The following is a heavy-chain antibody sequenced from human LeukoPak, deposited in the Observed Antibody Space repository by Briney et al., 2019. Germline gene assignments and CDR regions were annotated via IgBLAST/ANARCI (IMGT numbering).Heavy chain of an antibody. D-gene: IGHD1-26*01. V-gene: IGHV4-59*01. CDR1: GGSFNSFY. J-gene: IGHJ3*02. Sequence: SETLSLTCTVSGGSFNSFYWSWIRQPPGKGLEWIAYIFYTGTTNYNPSLKSRVSTSVDTSKNRFSLKLTSVTAADTAMYYCARNSNFVGATNNDAFDIWGQGTFLTVSS. CDR3: ARNSNFVGATNNDAFDI. CDR2: IFYTGTT.